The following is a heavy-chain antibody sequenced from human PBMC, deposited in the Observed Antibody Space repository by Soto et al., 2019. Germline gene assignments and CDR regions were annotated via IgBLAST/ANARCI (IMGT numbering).Heavy chain of an antibody. J-gene: IGHJ4*02. CDR3: AREYAFSSDY. D-gene: IGHD2-2*01. CDR1: HGSFSPNY. CDR2: IHDSGIT. Sequence: SETLSLTCTVSHGSFSPNYWSWIRQPPGKGLEWIGYIHDSGITDYNPSLKSRATISIDTFRNQISLNLHSVTAADTTVYYCAREYAFSSDYWGQGTLVTVSS. V-gene: IGHV4-59*01.